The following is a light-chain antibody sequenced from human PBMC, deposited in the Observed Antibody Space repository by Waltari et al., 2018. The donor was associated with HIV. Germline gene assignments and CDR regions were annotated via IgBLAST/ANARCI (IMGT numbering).Light chain of an antibody. Sequence: QSALTQPASVSGSPGQSISIHCTGTSSDVGGYNAVSWYQQHPAKAPKLVILEVSNRPSGVSNRFSGSKSGNRASLTISGLQAEDEAYYYCSSYTSSDTVVFGGGTKVTVL. CDR2: EVS. V-gene: IGLV2-14*01. CDR1: SSDVGGYNA. CDR3: SSYTSSDTVV. J-gene: IGLJ2*01.